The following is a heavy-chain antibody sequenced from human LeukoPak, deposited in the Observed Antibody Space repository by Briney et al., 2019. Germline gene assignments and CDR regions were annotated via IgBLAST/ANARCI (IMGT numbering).Heavy chain of an antibody. CDR2: IGATGSGT. V-gene: IGHV3-23*01. D-gene: IGHD4-17*01. J-gene: IGHJ6*02. CDR1: GFIFSDYA. CDR3: AKGDYGDSYHYGLDV. Sequence: GGSLRLSCAASGFIFSDYAMSWARLAPGKGLECVSGIGATGSGTYYVDSVKGRFTISRDNSKNTLYLQMSSLRADDTAVYYCAKGDYGDSYHYGLDVWGQGTTVIVSS.